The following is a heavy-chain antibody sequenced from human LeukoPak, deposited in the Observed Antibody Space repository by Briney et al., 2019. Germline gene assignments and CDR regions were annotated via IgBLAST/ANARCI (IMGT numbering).Heavy chain of an antibody. CDR1: GGAITGYY. J-gene: IGHJ4*02. V-gene: IGHV4-59*01. D-gene: IGHD4-17*01. CDR2: IYYSGST. Sequence: SETLSLTCTVSGGAITGYYWSWIRQPPGKGLEWIGYIYYSGSTNYNPSLKSRVTMSVDTSKKQFSLKLSSVTAADKAVYYCARGRPPHDYGTLFDYWGQGTLVTVSS. CDR3: ARGRPPHDYGTLFDY.